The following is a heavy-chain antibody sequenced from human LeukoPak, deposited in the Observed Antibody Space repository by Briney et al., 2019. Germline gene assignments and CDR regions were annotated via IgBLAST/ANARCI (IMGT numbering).Heavy chain of an antibody. V-gene: IGHV3-23*01. CDR3: AKSGVWVDRFDD. D-gene: IGHD3-16*01. CDR2: ITGSGASI. J-gene: IGHJ4*02. Sequence: GGSLRLSCAASGFRFSNYAMTWVRQAPGKGLEWVSGITGSGASIYYADSVKGRFTISRDNSNNTLFLQMNSLRAEDTAVYYCAKSGVWVDRFDDWGQGTLVTVSS. CDR1: GFRFSNYA.